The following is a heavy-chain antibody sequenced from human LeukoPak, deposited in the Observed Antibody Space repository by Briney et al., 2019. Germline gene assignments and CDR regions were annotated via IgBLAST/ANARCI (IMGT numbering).Heavy chain of an antibody. CDR1: GFTFSSYG. J-gene: IGHJ6*02. CDR3: ARDHKVATVYYYYGMDV. Sequence: QPGRSLSLSCAASGFTFSSYGIHWVRQAPGKGLEWVAVIWYDGSNKYYADTVKGRFTISRDNSKSTLYLQMSRLRAEDTAVYYCARDHKVATVYYYYGMDVWGQGTTVTVSS. CDR2: IWYDGSNK. V-gene: IGHV3-33*01. D-gene: IGHD5-12*01.